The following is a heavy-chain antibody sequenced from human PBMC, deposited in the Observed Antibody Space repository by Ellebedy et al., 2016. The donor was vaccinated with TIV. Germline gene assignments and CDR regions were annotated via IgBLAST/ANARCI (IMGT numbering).Heavy chain of an antibody. D-gene: IGHD4-17*01. V-gene: IGHV3-11*01. CDR3: ARGALSDYGDYYYYYGMDV. CDR1: GFTFSDYY. Sequence: GESLKISCAASGFTFSDYYMSWIRQAPGKVLEWVSYISSSGSTIYYADSVKGRFTISRDNAKNSLYLQMNSLRAEDTAVYYCARGALSDYGDYYYYYGMDVWGQGTTVTVSS. CDR2: ISSSGSTI. J-gene: IGHJ6*02.